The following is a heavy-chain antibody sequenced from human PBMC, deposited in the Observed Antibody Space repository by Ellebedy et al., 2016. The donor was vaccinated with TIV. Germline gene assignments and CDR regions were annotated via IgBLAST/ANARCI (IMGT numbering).Heavy chain of an antibody. V-gene: IGHV3-23*01. CDR2: ISPSGAGT. Sequence: GGSLRLSCAASGFTFTSYGMSWVRQAPGKGLEWVSNISPSGAGTDYADSVKGRFTISRDNSKNTLYLQMNSLRAEDTAVYYCAKGGTLLDYWGQGTLVTVSS. CDR1: GFTFTSYG. CDR3: AKGGTLLDY. D-gene: IGHD2-15*01. J-gene: IGHJ4*02.